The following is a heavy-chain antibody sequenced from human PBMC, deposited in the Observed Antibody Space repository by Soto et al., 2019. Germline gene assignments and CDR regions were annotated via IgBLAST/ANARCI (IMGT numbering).Heavy chain of an antibody. Sequence: GGSLRLSCAASGFTFSSYAMYWVRQAPGKGLEWVAVISYDGSNKYYADSVKGRFTISRDNSKNTLYLQMNSLRAEDTAVYYCARDGYCTNGVCYTNYGMDVWGQGTTVTVSS. CDR1: GFTFSSYA. CDR3: ARDGYCTNGVCYTNYGMDV. D-gene: IGHD2-8*01. V-gene: IGHV3-30-3*01. CDR2: ISYDGSNK. J-gene: IGHJ6*02.